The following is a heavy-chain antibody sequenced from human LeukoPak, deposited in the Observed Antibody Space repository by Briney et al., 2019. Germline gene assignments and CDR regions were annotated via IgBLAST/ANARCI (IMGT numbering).Heavy chain of an antibody. J-gene: IGHJ4*02. CDR2: ISAYNGNT. CDR1: GYTFTSYG. D-gene: IGHD2-2*02. CDR3: ARDARLRGVVPAAIGY. V-gene: IGHV1-18*04. Sequence: ASVKVSCKASGYTFTSYGISWERQAPGQGLEWMGWISAYNGNTNYAQKLQGRVTMTTDTSTSTAYMELRSLRSDDTAVYYCARDARLRGVVPAAIGYWGQGTLVTVSS.